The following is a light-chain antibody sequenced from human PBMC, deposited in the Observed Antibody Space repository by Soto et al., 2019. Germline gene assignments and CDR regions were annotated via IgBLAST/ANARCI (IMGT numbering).Light chain of an antibody. V-gene: IGKV1-39*01. CDR3: HQTAANPWT. Sequence: DIQMTQSPSTLSGSVGDRVTITCRASQNIGVYLNWYQKKPGKAPKLLIHAASSLHSGVPSTFSGSGSGTDFALTISSLQPEDFATYYCHQTAANPWTFAQGTKV. CDR2: AAS. J-gene: IGKJ1*01. CDR1: QNIGVY.